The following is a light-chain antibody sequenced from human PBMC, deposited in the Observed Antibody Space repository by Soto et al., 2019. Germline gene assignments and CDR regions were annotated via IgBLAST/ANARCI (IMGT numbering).Light chain of an antibody. CDR2: KAS. CDR1: QSVDSW. J-gene: IGKJ2*02. Sequence: EIQVTQSPSTLSASVGDRVTITCRASQSVDSWLAWYQQKPGKAPKLLIYKASNLESGVPSRFSGSGSGTEFTLTISSLQPDDCATYYCQQYVRPCTFGQGTKLEIK. V-gene: IGKV1-5*03. CDR3: QQYVRPCT.